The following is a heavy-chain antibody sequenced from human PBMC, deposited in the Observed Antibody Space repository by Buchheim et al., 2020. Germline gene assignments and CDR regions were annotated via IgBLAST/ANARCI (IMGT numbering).Heavy chain of an antibody. CDR2: ISDSGTSI. J-gene: IGHJ4*02. CDR1: GFVFSTMS. V-gene: IGHV3-21*06. CDR3: ARDVSY. Sequence: EVKLVESGGGLVKPGRSLRLSCSASGFVFSTMSMNWVRQSPERGLEWVSSISDSGTSIYYKDSVRGRFTISRDNAQSLLFLQMNSLKVEDSGLYYCARDVSYRGQGTL.